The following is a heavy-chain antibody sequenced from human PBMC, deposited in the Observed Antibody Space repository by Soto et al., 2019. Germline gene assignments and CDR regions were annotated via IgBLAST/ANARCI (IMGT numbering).Heavy chain of an antibody. CDR3: ARPRGGYFDY. J-gene: IGHJ4*02. V-gene: IGHV4-59*01. CDR2: IYYSGST. CDR1: GGSISSYY. Sequence: QVQLQESGPGLVKPSETLSLTCTVSGGSISSYYWSWIRQPPGKGLEWIGYIYYSGSTNYNPSLKSRVTISVDTSKNQFSLKLSSVTAADTAVYYCARPRGGYFDYWGQGTRVTVSS. D-gene: IGHD3-16*01.